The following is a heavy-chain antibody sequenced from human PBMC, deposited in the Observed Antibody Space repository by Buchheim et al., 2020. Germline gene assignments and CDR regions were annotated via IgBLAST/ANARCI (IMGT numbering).Heavy chain of an antibody. CDR2: INKHGDTT. V-gene: IGHV3-74*01. J-gene: IGHJ4*02. CDR3: TREIYSGYAVGDY. D-gene: IGHD5-12*01. Sequence: EVQLVESGGGLVQPGGSLRLSCEASGFSFSKYWMHWARQAPGKGLVWVSRINKHGDTTYYADSVEGRFTISRDNAKNTLYLQMNSLRAEDTAVYYCTREIYSGYAVGDYWGQGTL. CDR1: GFSFSKYW.